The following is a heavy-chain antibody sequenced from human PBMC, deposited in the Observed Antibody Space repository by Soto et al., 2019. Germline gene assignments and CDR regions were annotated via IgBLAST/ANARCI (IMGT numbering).Heavy chain of an antibody. J-gene: IGHJ4*02. CDR2: IYYSGST. Sequence: SETLSLTCTVSGGSISSGGYYWSWIRQHPGKGLEWIGYIYYSGSTYYNPSLKSRVTISVDTSKNQFSLKLSSVTAADTAVYYCARGIFDGYSGYGYPFDYWGQGTLVTVSS. D-gene: IGHD5-12*01. CDR3: ARGIFDGYSGYGYPFDY. V-gene: IGHV4-31*03. CDR1: GGSISSGGYY.